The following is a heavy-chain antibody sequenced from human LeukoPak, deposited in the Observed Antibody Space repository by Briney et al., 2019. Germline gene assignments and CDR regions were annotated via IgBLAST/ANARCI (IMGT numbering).Heavy chain of an antibody. D-gene: IGHD3-10*01. V-gene: IGHV3-30*18. CDR1: GFTFSSYG. Sequence: PGGSLRLSCAASGFTFSSYGMHWVRQAPGKGLEWVAVISYDGSNKYYADSVKGRFTISRDNSKNTLYLQMNSLRAEDTAVYYCAKVSGSYQYYFDYWGREPWSPSPQ. CDR2: ISYDGSNK. J-gene: IGHJ4*02. CDR3: AKVSGSYQYYFDY.